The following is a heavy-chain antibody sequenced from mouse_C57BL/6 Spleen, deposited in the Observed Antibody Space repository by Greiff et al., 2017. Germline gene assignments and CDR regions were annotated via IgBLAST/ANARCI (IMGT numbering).Heavy chain of an antibody. CDR3: ARPPSYDYDGGFAY. J-gene: IGHJ3*01. Sequence: DVKLVESGGGLVQPGGSLKLSCAASGFTFSDYYMYWVRQTPEKRLEWVAYISNGGGSTYYPDTVKGRFTISRDNAKNTLYLQMSRLKSEDTAMYYCARPPSYDYDGGFAYWGQGTLVTVSA. CDR2: ISNGGGST. V-gene: IGHV5-12*01. D-gene: IGHD2-4*01. CDR1: GFTFSDYY.